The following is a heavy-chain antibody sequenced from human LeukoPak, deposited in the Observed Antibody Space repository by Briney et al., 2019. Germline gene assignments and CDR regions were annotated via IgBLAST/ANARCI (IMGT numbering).Heavy chain of an antibody. D-gene: IGHD3-10*01. J-gene: IGHJ4*02. CDR3: AKDRSQWFGELLGDY. V-gene: IGHV3-23*01. CDR1: GFTFSSYA. CDR2: ISGSGGST. Sequence: PGGSLRLSCAASGFTFSSYAMSWVRQAPGKGLEWVSAISGSGGSTYYADSVKGRFTISRDNSKNTLYLQMNSLRAEDTAVYYCAKDRSQWFGELLGDYWGQGTLVTVSS.